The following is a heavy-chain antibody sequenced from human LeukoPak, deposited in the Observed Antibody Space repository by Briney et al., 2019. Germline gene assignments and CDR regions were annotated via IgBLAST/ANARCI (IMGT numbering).Heavy chain of an antibody. V-gene: IGHV3-23*01. D-gene: IGHD1-1*01. CDR3: AKANWVSNADAVW. CDR1: GFSFSDYA. J-gene: IGHJ4*02. CDR2: IIGGGET. Sequence: GSLRLSCAASGFSFSDYAMSWVRQAPARGPEWVSSIIGGGETFYADSVKGRFTLSRDDSRNTVYLQLNNLRVEDTAIYYCAKANWVSNADAVWWGQGTQVTVSS.